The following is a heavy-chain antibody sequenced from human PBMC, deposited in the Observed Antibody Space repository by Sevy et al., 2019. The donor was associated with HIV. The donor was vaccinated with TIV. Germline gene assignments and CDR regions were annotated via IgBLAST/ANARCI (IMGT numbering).Heavy chain of an antibody. CDR2: IIPIFGTA. J-gene: IGHJ6*02. Sequence: ASVKVSCKASGGTFSSYAISWVRQAPGQGLEWMGGIIPIFGTANYAQTFQGRVTITADESTSTAYMELSSLRSEDTAVYYCAIRSPWYCSSTSCYQIPPLDYYYGMDVWGQGTTVTVSS. CDR1: GGTFSSYA. CDR3: AIRSPWYCSSTSCYQIPPLDYYYGMDV. D-gene: IGHD2-2*01. V-gene: IGHV1-69*13.